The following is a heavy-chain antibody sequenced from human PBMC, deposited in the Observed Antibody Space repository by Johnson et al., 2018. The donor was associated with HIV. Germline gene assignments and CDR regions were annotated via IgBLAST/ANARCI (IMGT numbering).Heavy chain of an antibody. D-gene: IGHD6-13*01. J-gene: IGHJ3*01. V-gene: IGHV3-66*01. CDR2: IYSGGST. Sequence: VQLVESGGGLIQPGGSLRLSCAASGFTVSNYYMTWVRQSPGKGLEWVSVIYSGGSTYYADSVRGRFTISRDNSRNTLYLQMNSLRAEDTAMYYCARDGESQQLPLGDAFDVWGQGTMVTVSS. CDR1: GFTVSNYY. CDR3: ARDGESQQLPLGDAFDV.